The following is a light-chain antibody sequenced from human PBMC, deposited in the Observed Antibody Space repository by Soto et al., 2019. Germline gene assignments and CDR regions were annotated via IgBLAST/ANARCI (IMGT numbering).Light chain of an antibody. CDR2: GAS. J-gene: IGKJ1*01. V-gene: IGKV3-15*01. CDR3: QQYDYWPRT. Sequence: GERATLSCRASQSVNNNLAWYQQKPGQAPRLLIFGASIRATGFPARFSGSGSGTEFTLTISSLQSEDFAVYYCQQYDYWPRTFGQGTKVDIK. CDR1: QSVNNN.